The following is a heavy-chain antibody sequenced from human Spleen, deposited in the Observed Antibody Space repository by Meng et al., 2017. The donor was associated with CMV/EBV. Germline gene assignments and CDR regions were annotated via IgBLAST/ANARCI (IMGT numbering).Heavy chain of an antibody. J-gene: IGHJ4*02. D-gene: IGHD2-15*01. V-gene: IGHV3-11*01. CDR1: GFSFSDCY. Sequence: GESLKISCAASGFSFSDCYMTWIRQAPGKGLEWLSYISSSGSTIHYADSVKGRFTISRDNAKNSLFLQMNRLRAEDTAVYYCARDCSGAGCYSGIDYWGQGTLVTVSS. CDR2: ISSSGSTI. CDR3: ARDCSGAGCYSGIDY.